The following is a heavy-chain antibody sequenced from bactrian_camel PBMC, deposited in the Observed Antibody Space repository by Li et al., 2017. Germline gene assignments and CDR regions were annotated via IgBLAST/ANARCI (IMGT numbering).Heavy chain of an antibody. Sequence: HVQLVESGGGLVQPGGSLRLSRAASGFTFSTYYMRWVRQAPGKGLEWVSSIYTAAAGTGTYYADSVKGRFTISRDNAKNSVYLQMNSLKSEDTALYYCATGLPPSDHGDSWWGQGTQVTVS. CDR3: ATGLPPSDHGDSW. V-gene: IGHV3-2*01. J-gene: IGHJ4*01. CDR2: IYTAAAGTGT. D-gene: IGHD2*01. CDR1: GFTFSTYY.